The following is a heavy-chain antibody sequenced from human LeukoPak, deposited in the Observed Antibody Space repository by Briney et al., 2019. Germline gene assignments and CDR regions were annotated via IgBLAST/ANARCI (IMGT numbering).Heavy chain of an antibody. Sequence: PGGSLRLSCAASGFTFSNDWMSWVRRAPGKGLEWVGRIKSKTDGGTTDYAAPVKGRFTISRDDSQNTLYLQMNSLKPEDTAVYSSTTGDYGDHITFNWGQGTLVTVSS. V-gene: IGHV3-15*01. CDR1: GFTFSNDW. CDR3: TTGDYGDHITFN. CDR2: IKSKTDGGTT. J-gene: IGHJ4*02. D-gene: IGHD4-17*01.